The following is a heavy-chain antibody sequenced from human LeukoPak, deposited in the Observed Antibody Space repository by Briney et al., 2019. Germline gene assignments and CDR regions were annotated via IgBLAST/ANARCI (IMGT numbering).Heavy chain of an antibody. CDR1: GFTFSSDA. CDR2: MKSKSDGGTT. V-gene: IGHV3-15*01. Sequence: NPGGSLRLSCAASGFTFSSDAMTWVRQAPGKGLEWVGRMKSKSDGGTTDYAAPVKGRFSISRDDSKDTLYLQMNSLKTEDTAVYYCTTDASPYCVNGVCYTGGNFDYWGQGALVTVSS. CDR3: TTDASPYCVNGVCYTGGNFDY. D-gene: IGHD2-8*01. J-gene: IGHJ4*02.